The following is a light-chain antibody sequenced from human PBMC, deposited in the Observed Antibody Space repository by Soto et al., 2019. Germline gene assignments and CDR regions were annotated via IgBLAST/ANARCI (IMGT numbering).Light chain of an antibody. Sequence: DIQMTQSPSTLSASVGDRVTITCRASQSISVWLAWYQQKAGKAPNLLIYKASRLESGVPSRFSGSGSGTDFTLTISSLQPEDFATYYCQQSYSNPRTFGQGTKVDIK. CDR3: QQSYSNPRT. J-gene: IGKJ1*01. CDR2: KAS. V-gene: IGKV1-5*03. CDR1: QSISVW.